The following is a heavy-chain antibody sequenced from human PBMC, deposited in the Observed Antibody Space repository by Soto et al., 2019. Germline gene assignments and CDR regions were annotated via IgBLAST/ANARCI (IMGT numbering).Heavy chain of an antibody. V-gene: IGHV1-8*01. CDR3: ARGLLEQWLVHSIGGAQGGDY. D-gene: IGHD6-19*01. CDR2: MNPNSGNT. Sequence: ASVKVSCKASGYTFTSSDINWVRQATGQGLEWMGWMNPNSGNTGYAQKFQGRVTMTRNTSISTAYMGLSSLRSEDTAVYYCARGLLEQWLVHSIGGAQGGDYWGQGTLVTVSS. J-gene: IGHJ4*02. CDR1: GYTFTSSD.